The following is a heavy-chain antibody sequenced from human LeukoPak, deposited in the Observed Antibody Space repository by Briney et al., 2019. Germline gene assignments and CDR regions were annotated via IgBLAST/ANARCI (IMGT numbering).Heavy chain of an antibody. Sequence: SETLSLTCTVSDDSISTNSYYWTWIRQPPGKGLEWVASLHYSGTPYYSPSLSSRISIFVDTSKRQFSLQLRSVTASDTAMYYCSRGDDSYKQGNFWGQGTLVTVSS. V-gene: IGHV4-39*01. CDR3: SRGDDSYKQGNF. CDR2: LHYSGTP. CDR1: DDSISTNSYY. J-gene: IGHJ4*02. D-gene: IGHD5-24*01.